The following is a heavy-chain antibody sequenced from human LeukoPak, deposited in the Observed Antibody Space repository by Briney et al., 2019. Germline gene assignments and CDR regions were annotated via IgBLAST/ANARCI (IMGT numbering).Heavy chain of an antibody. CDR3: ARAQEADAFDI. CDR2: ISSSSSYI. CDR1: GFTFSSYS. J-gene: IGHJ3*02. V-gene: IGHV3-21*01. Sequence: GGSLRLSCAASGFTFSSYSMNWVRQAPGKALEWVSSISSSSSYIYYADSVKGRFTISRDNAKNSLYLQMNSLRAEDTAVYYCARAQEADAFDIWGQGTMVTVSS.